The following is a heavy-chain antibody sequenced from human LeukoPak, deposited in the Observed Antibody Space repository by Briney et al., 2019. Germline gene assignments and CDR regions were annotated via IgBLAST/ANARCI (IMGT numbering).Heavy chain of an antibody. CDR3: ARDSNPTLGFDP. CDR1: GFTFSSYS. V-gene: IGHV3-33*08. D-gene: IGHD1-1*01. Sequence: PGGSLRLSCAASGFTFSSYSMNWVRQAPGKGLEWVAVIWYGGSNKYYADPVKGRFTISRDNSKNTLYLQMNSLRAEDTAVYYCARDSNPTLGFDPWGQGTLVTVSS. J-gene: IGHJ5*02. CDR2: IWYGGSNK.